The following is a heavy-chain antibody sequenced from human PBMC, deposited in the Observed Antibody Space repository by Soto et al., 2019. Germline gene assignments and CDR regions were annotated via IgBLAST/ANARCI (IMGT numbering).Heavy chain of an antibody. CDR2: INDDGIST. Sequence: VGSLRLSCAASGFTFSMYWMHWVRQVPGKGPEWVSRINDDGISTNYADSVKGRFTISRDNAKNTLYLQMNALRVEDTAVYYCTRGPRSTSTGTGAFWGQGTLVTVSS. CDR1: GFTFSMYW. V-gene: IGHV3-74*01. D-gene: IGHD1-1*01. J-gene: IGHJ4*02. CDR3: TRGPRSTSTGTGAF.